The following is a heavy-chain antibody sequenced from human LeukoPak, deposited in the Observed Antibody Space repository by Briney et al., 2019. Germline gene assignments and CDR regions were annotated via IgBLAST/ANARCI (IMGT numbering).Heavy chain of an antibody. CDR2: ISSRGSVI. V-gene: IGHV3-21*04. Sequence: GGSLRLACATSGFTFSDYTMNWVRQAPGKRLEWLSSISSRGSVIYYADSVKGRFTISRDNSKNTLYLQMNSLRAEDTAVYYCAKNPLRLWFGGGNNWFDPWGQGTLVTVSS. J-gene: IGHJ5*02. CDR3: AKNPLRLWFGGGNNWFDP. CDR1: GFTFSDYT. D-gene: IGHD3-10*01.